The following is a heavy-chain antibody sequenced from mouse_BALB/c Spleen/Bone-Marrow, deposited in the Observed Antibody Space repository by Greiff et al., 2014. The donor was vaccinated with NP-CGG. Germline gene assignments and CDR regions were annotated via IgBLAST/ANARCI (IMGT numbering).Heavy chain of an antibody. J-gene: IGHJ2*01. D-gene: IGHD1-1*01. CDR2: ISSGGSYT. CDR3: ARITTVVATGVY. Sequence: EVKVEESGGGLVKPGGSLKLSCAASEFTFSTYAMSWVRQTPEKRLEWVATISSGGSYTYYPDSVKGRFTISRDNAKNTLYLQMSSLRSEDTAMYYCARITTVVATGVYWGQGTTLTVSS. CDR1: EFTFSTYA. V-gene: IGHV5-9-1*01.